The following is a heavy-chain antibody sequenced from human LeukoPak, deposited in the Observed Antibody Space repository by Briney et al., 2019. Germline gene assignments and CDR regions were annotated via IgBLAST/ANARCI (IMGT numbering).Heavy chain of an antibody. V-gene: IGHV4-38-2*01. CDR2: FSHRGST. Sequence: SETLSLTCAVSDYSISSGYYWGWIRQPPGEGLEWIGSFSHRGSTYYNPSLQSRVTISVDTSKNQFSLKLSSVTAADTAVYYCAWAMASTTGSPYYYYGMDVWGKGTTVTVSS. CDR1: DYSISSGYY. CDR3: AWAMASTTGSPYYYYGMDV. D-gene: IGHD1-1*01. J-gene: IGHJ6*01.